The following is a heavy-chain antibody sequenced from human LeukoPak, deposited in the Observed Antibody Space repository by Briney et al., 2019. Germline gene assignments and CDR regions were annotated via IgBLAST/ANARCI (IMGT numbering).Heavy chain of an antibody. V-gene: IGHV4-34*01. D-gene: IGHD3-16*02. J-gene: IGHJ5*02. CDR2: INHSGST. CDR3: ARSDYVWGSYRYKWFDP. Sequence: SETLSLTCAVYGGSFSGYYWSWIRQPPGKGLEWIGEINHSGSTNYNPSPKSRVTISVDTSKNQFSLKLSSVTAADTAVYYCARSDYVWGSYRYKWFDPWGQGTLVTVSP. CDR1: GGSFSGYY.